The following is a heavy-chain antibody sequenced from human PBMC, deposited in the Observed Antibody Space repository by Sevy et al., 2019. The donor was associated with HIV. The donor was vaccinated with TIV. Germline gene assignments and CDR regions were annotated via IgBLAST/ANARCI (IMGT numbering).Heavy chain of an antibody. CDR2: IIPIFRTT. V-gene: IGHV1-69*13. CDR3: ARGADYSKHYYCYYMDV. CDR1: GDTFSSYA. J-gene: IGHJ6*03. Sequence: ASVKVSCKASGDTFSSYAISWVRQAPGQGLEWMGGIIPIFRTTNYPQKFQGRVTITADESTSTAYMELSSLRSEDTAVYYCARGADYSKHYYCYYMDVWGKGTTVTVSS. D-gene: IGHD4-4*01.